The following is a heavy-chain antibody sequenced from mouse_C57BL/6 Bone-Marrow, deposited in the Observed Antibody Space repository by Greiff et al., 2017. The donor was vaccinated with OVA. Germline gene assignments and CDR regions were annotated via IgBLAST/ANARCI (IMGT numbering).Heavy chain of an antibody. Sequence: EVQLVESVAELVRPGASVKLSCTASGFNIKNTYMHWVKQRPEQGLEWIGRIDPANGNTKYAPKFQGKATITADTSSNTAYLQLSSLTSEDTAIYYCAQGDYGNYDAMDYWGQGTSVTVSS. CDR3: AQGDYGNYDAMDY. CDR1: GFNIKNTY. J-gene: IGHJ4*01. V-gene: IGHV14-3*01. CDR2: IDPANGNT. D-gene: IGHD2-1*01.